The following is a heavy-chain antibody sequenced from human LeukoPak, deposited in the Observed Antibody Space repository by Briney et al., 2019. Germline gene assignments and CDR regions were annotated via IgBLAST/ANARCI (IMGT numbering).Heavy chain of an antibody. CDR3: ARDNVPAQLYYYYYGMDV. J-gene: IGHJ6*02. D-gene: IGHD2-2*01. CDR2: INPNSGGT. CDR1: GYTFTGYY. Sequence: ASVKVSCKASGYTFTGYYMHWVRQAPGQGLEWMGWINPNSGGTNYAQKFQGRVTMTRDTSISTAYMELSRLRSDDTAVYYCARDNVPAQLYYYYYGMDVWGQGTTVTASS. V-gene: IGHV1-2*02.